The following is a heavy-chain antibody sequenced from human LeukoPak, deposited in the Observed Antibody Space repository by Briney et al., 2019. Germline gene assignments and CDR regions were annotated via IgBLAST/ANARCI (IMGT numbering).Heavy chain of an antibody. CDR2: ISYDGSNK. J-gene: IGHJ4*02. Sequence: GGSLRLSCAASGFTFSSYAMHWVRQAPGKGLEWVAVISYDGSNKYYADSVKGRFTISRDNSKNTLYLQMNSLRAEDTAVYYCARDVLYSSSSHFDYWGQGTLVTVSS. D-gene: IGHD6-6*01. V-gene: IGHV3-30-3*01. CDR1: GFTFSSYA. CDR3: ARDVLYSSSSHFDY.